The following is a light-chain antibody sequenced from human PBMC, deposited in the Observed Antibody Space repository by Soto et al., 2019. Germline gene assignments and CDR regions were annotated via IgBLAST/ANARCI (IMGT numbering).Light chain of an antibody. CDR3: QQYGSSAALT. CDR2: GAS. Sequence: EIVLTQSPGTLSLSPGERATLSCRASQSVSSSYLAWYQQKPGQAPRLLIYGASSRATGIPDRFSGSGSGTDFTLTISILESEDFAVYYCQQYGSSAALTFGGGTNVDIK. J-gene: IGKJ4*01. CDR1: QSVSSSY. V-gene: IGKV3-20*01.